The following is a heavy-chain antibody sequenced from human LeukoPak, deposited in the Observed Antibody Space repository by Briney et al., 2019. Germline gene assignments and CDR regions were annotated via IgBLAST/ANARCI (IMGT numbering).Heavy chain of an antibody. J-gene: IGHJ3*02. CDR3: AKDVFHWAFDI. CDR1: GFTVSSNY. CDR2: IGGGGSDT. V-gene: IGHV3-23*01. Sequence: GGSLRLSCAASGFTVSSNYMSWVRQAPGKGLEWVAAIGGGGSDTKYTDSVMGRFTLSRDLSKNTLYLQMNSLRAEDTAVYFCAKDVFHWAFDIWGQGTMVTVSS. D-gene: IGHD1-1*01.